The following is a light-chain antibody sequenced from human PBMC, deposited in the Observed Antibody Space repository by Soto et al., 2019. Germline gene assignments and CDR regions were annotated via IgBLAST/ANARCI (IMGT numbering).Light chain of an antibody. Sequence: EIXMTQSPATLSVSPGERATLSCRASQSVSSDLAWYQQKPGQAPRLLIYGASTRATGIPARFSGSGSGTEFTLTISSLQSEDFAVYYCQQYNNWPPKFGQGTKVDIK. CDR2: GAS. CDR3: QQYNNWPPK. CDR1: QSVSSD. V-gene: IGKV3-15*01. J-gene: IGKJ1*01.